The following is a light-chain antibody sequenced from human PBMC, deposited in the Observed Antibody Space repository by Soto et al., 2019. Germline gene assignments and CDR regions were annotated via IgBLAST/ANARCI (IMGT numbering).Light chain of an antibody. CDR3: SSYTSSSTYV. Sequence: QSSLPQPSSVSGSPGQSITISCTGTSSDVGGYNYVSWYQQHPGKAPKLMIYDVSNRPSGVSNRFSGSKSGNTASLTTSGLQAEDEADYYCSSYTSSSTYVFGTGTKVTVL. J-gene: IGLJ1*01. V-gene: IGLV2-14*01. CDR1: SSDVGGYNY. CDR2: DVS.